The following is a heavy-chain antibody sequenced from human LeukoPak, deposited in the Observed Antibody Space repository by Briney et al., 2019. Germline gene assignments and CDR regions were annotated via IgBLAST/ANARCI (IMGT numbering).Heavy chain of an antibody. V-gene: IGHV1-69*05. D-gene: IGHD3-10*01. CDR1: GGTFSSYA. J-gene: IGHJ5*02. Sequence: SVKVSCKASGGTFSSYAITWVRQAPGQGLEWMGGIIPVFQTPNYAQNFRGRVTITTDESTRTAYMELSSLRYEDTAIYYCARDGRGSRSSWFDPWGQGTLVIVSS. CDR3: ARDGRGSRSSWFDP. CDR2: IIPVFQTP.